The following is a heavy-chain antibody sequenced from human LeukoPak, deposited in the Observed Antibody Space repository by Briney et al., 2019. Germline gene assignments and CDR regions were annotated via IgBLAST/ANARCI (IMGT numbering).Heavy chain of an antibody. V-gene: IGHV3-48*02. CDR1: GFTFSSYT. Sequence: GGSLRLSCAASGFTFSSYTWHWVRQPPGKGLEWFSYIRSSSKTIYYADSVKGRFTISRENAKNSLYLQMNSLRDEDSAVYYCARDQGIFDYWGQGTLVTVSS. J-gene: IGHJ4*02. CDR2: IRSSSKTI. CDR3: ARDQGIFDY.